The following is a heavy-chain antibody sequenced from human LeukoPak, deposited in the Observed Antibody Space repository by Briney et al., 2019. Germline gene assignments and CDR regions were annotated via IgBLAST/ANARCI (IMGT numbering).Heavy chain of an antibody. J-gene: IGHJ2*01. CDR1: GFTFNNFW. CDR3: ARSPDGFDL. V-gene: IGHV3-7*03. CDR2: LKPDGGEK. Sequence: PGGSLRLSCAASGFTFNNFWMSWVRQAPGKGLEWVANLKPDGGEKYYVDSVKARFTISRDNPKSSLYLQMNSLRAEDTAVYYCARSPDGFDLWGRGTLVTVSS.